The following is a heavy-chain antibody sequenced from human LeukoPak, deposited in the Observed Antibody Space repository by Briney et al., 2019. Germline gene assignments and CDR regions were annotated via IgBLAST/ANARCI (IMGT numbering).Heavy chain of an antibody. CDR3: ARDRGPRTGFMVREAYDY. D-gene: IGHD3-10*01. V-gene: IGHV3-74*01. CDR1: GFTFSDYW. Sequence: GGSLRLSCAASGFTFSDYWIHWVRQAPGKGLVWVSRINTDGSITNYADSVKGRFSISRDNATNTLYLQMSSLRAEDTAVYYCARDRGPRTGFMVREAYDYWGQGTLVTVSS. CDR2: INTDGSIT. J-gene: IGHJ4*02.